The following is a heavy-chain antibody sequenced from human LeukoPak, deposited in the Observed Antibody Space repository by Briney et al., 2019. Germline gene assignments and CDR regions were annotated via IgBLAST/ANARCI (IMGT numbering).Heavy chain of an antibody. J-gene: IGHJ4*02. CDR3: ARVGSSGWYLYFSY. D-gene: IGHD6-19*01. Sequence: GGSLRLSCAAPGFTVSSNYMSWVRQAPGKGLEWVSIIYSGGRTYYADSVKGRFTISRDNSKNTLYLQMKSLRAEDTAVYYCARVGSSGWYLYFSYWGQGTQVTVSS. V-gene: IGHV3-66*01. CDR2: IYSGGRT. CDR1: GFTVSSNY.